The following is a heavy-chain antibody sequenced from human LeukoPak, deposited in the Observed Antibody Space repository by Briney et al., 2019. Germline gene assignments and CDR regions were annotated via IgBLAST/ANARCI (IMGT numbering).Heavy chain of an antibody. D-gene: IGHD6-6*01. CDR1: GGSFSGYY. Sequence: SETLSLTCAVYGGSFSGYYWRWLRQPPGKGVEWIGEINHSGSTNYNPSLKSRVTISVDTSKNQFSLKLSSVTAADTAVYYCARGGVGSSMYFDYWGQGTLVTVSS. CDR2: INHSGST. CDR3: ARGGVGSSMYFDY. V-gene: IGHV4-34*01. J-gene: IGHJ4*02.